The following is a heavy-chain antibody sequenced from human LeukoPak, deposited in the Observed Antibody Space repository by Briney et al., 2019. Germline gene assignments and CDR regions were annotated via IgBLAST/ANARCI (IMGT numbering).Heavy chain of an antibody. Sequence: SETLSLTCTVSGGSISSYYWSWIRQPAGKGLEWIGRIYTSGSTNYNPSLKSRVTMSVDTSKNQFSLKLSSVTAADTAVYYCARGASNWNDPYYHYMDVWGKGTTVTVSS. CDR1: GGSISSYY. V-gene: IGHV4-4*07. J-gene: IGHJ6*03. CDR2: IYTSGST. D-gene: IGHD1-1*01. CDR3: ARGASNWNDPYYHYMDV.